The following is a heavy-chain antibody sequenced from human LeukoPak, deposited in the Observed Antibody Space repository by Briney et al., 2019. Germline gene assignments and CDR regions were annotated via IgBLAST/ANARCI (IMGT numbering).Heavy chain of an antibody. CDR2: INPNSGGT. CDR3: AGDLPQYCSGGSCYSRGISAGIDY. D-gene: IGHD2-15*01. V-gene: IGHV1-2*02. Sequence: GASVKVSCKASGGTFSSYAISWVRQAPGQGLEWMGWINPNSGGTNYAQKFQGRVTMTRDTSISTAYMELSRLRSDDTAVYYCAGDLPQYCSGGSCYSRGISAGIDYWGQGTLVTVSS. J-gene: IGHJ4*02. CDR1: GGTFSSYA.